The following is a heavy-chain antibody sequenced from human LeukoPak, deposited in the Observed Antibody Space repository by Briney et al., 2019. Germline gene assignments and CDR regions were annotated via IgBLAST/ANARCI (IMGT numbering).Heavy chain of an antibody. CDR2: IYSGGSR. CDR3: VKIAPDLP. J-gene: IGHJ5*02. D-gene: IGHD2-21*01. V-gene: IGHV3-66*01. CDR1: GFTVSSNY. Sequence: GGSLRLSCASSGFTVSSNYMSWVRQAPGKGLEWVSVIYSGGSRYYADSVKGRFTISRDNSKNSLYLQMNSLRADDTAVYYCVKIAPDLPWGQGTLVTVS.